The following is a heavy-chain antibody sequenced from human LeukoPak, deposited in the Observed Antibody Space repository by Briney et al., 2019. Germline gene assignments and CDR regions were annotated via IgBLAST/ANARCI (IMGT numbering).Heavy chain of an antibody. Sequence: SETLSLTCTVSGGSISSYYWSWIRQPAGKGLEWIGRTYTSGSTNYNPSLKSRVTMSVDTSKNQFSLKLSSVTAADTAVYYCARGPGWQLHKGNYFDYWGQGTLVTVSS. D-gene: IGHD2-15*01. CDR3: ARGPGWQLHKGNYFDY. V-gene: IGHV4-4*07. J-gene: IGHJ4*02. CDR1: GGSISSYY. CDR2: TYTSGST.